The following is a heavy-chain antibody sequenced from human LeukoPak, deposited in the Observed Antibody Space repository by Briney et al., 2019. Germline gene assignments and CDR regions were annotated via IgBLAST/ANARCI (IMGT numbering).Heavy chain of an antibody. D-gene: IGHD6-13*01. V-gene: IGHV5-51*01. Sequence: GESLKISCKGSGYSFTSNWIGWVRQMPGKGLECMGMIYAGDSEVRYSPSFQGHITISADKSISTAYLQWSSLKASDTAMYYCARLTGYRAVKYYYYYGMDVWGQGTTVTVSS. CDR1: GYSFTSNW. CDR2: IYAGDSEV. J-gene: IGHJ6*02. CDR3: ARLTGYRAVKYYYYYGMDV.